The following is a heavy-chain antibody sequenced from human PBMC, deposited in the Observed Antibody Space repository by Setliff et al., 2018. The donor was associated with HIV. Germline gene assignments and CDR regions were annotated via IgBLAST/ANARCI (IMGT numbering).Heavy chain of an antibody. J-gene: IGHJ6*03. CDR1: GFTFSNFG. V-gene: IGHV3-33*01. Sequence: GASLKISCTPSGFTFSNFGIHWVRQAPGKGLEWVAVIWYDGSNKYYADSVKGRFTISRDNSKNTLYLQMNSLRADDTAVYFCARDRGDTLGGGYYYYYMDVWGKGTTVTVSS. D-gene: IGHD3-10*01. CDR3: ARDRGDTLGGGYYYYYMDV. CDR2: IWYDGSNK.